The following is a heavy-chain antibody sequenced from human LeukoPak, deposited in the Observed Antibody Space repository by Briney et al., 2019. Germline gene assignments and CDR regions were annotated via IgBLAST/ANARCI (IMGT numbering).Heavy chain of an antibody. D-gene: IGHD4-17*01. CDR1: GFTFSSYA. J-gene: IGHJ4*02. V-gene: IGHV3-30-3*01. CDR2: ISYDGSNK. Sequence: GGSLRLSCAASGFTFSSYAMHWVRQAPGKGLEWVAVISYDGSNKYYADSVKGRFTISRDNSKNTLYLQMNDLRAEDTAVHYCARGPHRYGDSHPEDYWGQGTLVTVSS. CDR3: ARGPHRYGDSHPEDY.